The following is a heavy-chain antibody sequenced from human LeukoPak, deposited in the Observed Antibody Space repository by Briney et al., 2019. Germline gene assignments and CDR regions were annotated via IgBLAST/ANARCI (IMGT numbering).Heavy chain of an antibody. CDR3: AKDRVPDGAWSFDY. CDR2: VGQDGRST. J-gene: IGHJ4*02. Sequence: PGGSLRLSCAASGFTFSTYTMNWVRQAPGEGLQWVSGVGQDGRSTHYADSVKGRFTISRDNSKNTLYLQMSSLRAEDTAVYYCAKDRVPDGAWSFDYWGQGSLVIVSS. CDR1: GFTFSTYT. D-gene: IGHD4/OR15-4a*01. V-gene: IGHV3-23*01.